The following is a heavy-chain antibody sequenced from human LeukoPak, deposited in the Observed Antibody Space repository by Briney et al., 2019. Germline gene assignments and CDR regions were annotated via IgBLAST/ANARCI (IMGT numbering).Heavy chain of an antibody. J-gene: IGHJ6*02. D-gene: IGHD3-3*01. V-gene: IGHV4-59*08. CDR2: IYYSGST. CDR1: GGSISSYY. CDR3: ASIRYYDFWSGYYTGDYYGMDV. Sequence: SETLSLTCTVSGGSISSYYWSWIRQPPGKGLEWIGYIYYSGSTNYNPSLKSRVTISVDTSKNQFSLKLSSVTAADTAVYYCASIRYYDFWSGYYTGDYYGMDVWGQGTTVTVS.